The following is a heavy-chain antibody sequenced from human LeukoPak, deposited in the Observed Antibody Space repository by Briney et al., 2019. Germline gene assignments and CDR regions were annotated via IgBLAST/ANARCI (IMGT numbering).Heavy chain of an antibody. CDR1: GYTFTGYY. Sequence: ASVKVSCKASGYTFTGYYMHWVRQAPGQGLEWMGIINPSGGSTSYAQKFQGRVTMTRDTSTSTVYMELSSLRSEDTAVYYCARVGDPYYYDSSGYGGDYFDYWGQGTLVTVSS. V-gene: IGHV1-46*01. J-gene: IGHJ4*02. CDR3: ARVGDPYYYDSSGYGGDYFDY. D-gene: IGHD3-22*01. CDR2: INPSGGST.